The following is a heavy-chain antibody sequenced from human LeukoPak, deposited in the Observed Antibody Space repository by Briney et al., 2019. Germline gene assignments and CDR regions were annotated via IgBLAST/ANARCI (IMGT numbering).Heavy chain of an antibody. CDR2: ISSSGSTI. J-gene: IGHJ4*02. Sequence: EGSLRLSCAASGFTFSDYYMSWIRQAPGKGLEWGSYISSSGSTIYYADSVKGRFTISRDNAKNSLYLQMNSLRAEDTAVYYCAGRRYNWNAIDYWGQGTLVTVSS. D-gene: IGHD1-20*01. CDR1: GFTFSDYY. V-gene: IGHV3-11*01. CDR3: AGRRYNWNAIDY.